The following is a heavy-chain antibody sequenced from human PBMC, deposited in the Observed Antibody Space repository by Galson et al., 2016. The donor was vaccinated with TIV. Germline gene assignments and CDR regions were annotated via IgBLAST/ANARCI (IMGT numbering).Heavy chain of an antibody. CDR1: GFRFSDYY. CDR3: ARSIHFMHNWFDP. CDR2: ISSSGLST. J-gene: IGHJ5*02. V-gene: IGHV3-11*01. Sequence: SLRLSCAAPGFRFSDYYMNWIRQAPGKGLEWVSYISSSGLSTYYADSVKGRFTISMDNAKNSLYLQMNSLRAEDTAVYYCARSIHFMHNWFDPWGQGTLVTVSS. D-gene: IGHD6-6*01.